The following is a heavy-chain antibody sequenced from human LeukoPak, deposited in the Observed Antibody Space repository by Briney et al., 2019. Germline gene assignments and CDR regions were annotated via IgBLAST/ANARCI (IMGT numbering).Heavy chain of an antibody. V-gene: IGHV1-8*01. Sequence: ASVKVSCKASGYTFTSYDINWVRQATGQGLEWMGWVNPNSGNTGYAQKFQGRVTMTRNTSISTAYMELSSLRSEDTAVYYCARAYCGGDCYYSSGDWFDPWGQGTLVTVSS. J-gene: IGHJ5*02. CDR3: ARAYCGGDCYYSSGDWFDP. D-gene: IGHD2-21*02. CDR1: GYTFTSYD. CDR2: VNPNSGNT.